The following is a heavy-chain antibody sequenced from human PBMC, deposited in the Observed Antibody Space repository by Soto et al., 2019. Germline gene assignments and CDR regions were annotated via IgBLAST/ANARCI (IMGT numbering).Heavy chain of an antibody. CDR2: ISYTGNT. V-gene: IGHV4-31*03. Sequence: PSETLSLTCTVSGASISSDGYHWSWIRQRPVKGLEWIGYISYTGNTYYNPSLKSRVSISGDTSKNQFSLKLTSVTAADTAVYYCARDSGRGSQGVVTDFDYWGQGTLV. J-gene: IGHJ4*02. CDR3: ARDSGRGSQGVVTDFDY. CDR1: GASISSDGYH. D-gene: IGHD3-3*01.